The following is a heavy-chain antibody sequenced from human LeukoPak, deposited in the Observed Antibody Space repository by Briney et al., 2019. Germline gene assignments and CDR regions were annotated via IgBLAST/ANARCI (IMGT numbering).Heavy chain of an antibody. CDR3: ARGRIIVGATLSSY. D-gene: IGHD1-26*01. J-gene: IGHJ4*02. Sequence: ASVKVSCKASGYTFTGYYMHWVRQAPGQGLEWMGWINPNSGGTNYAQKFQGRVTTTRDTSISTAYMELSRLRSDDTAAYYCARGRIIVGATLSSYWGQGTLVTVSS. CDR2: INPNSGGT. V-gene: IGHV1-2*02. CDR1: GYTFTGYY.